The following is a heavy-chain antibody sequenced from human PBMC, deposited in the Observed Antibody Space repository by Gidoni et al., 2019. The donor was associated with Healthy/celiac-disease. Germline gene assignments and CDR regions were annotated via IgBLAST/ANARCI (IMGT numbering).Heavy chain of an antibody. Sequence: EVQLVESGGGVVKPGGSRRLSCPASGFTFSNAWMNWVRQAPGKGLEWVGRIKSKTDGGTTDYAAPVKGRFTISRDDSKNTLYLQMNSLKTEDTAVYYCTTAEYSYGYWVDYFDYWGQGTLVTVSS. CDR2: IKSKTDGGTT. CDR1: GFTFSNAW. V-gene: IGHV3-15*07. D-gene: IGHD5-18*01. CDR3: TTAEYSYGYWVDYFDY. J-gene: IGHJ4*02.